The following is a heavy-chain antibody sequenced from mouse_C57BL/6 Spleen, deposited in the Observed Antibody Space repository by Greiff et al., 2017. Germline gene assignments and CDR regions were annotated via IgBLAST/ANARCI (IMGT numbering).Heavy chain of an antibody. V-gene: IGHV1-53*01. Sequence: QVQLQQPGTELVKPGASVKLSCKASGYTFTSYWMHWVKQRPGQGLEWIGNINPSNGGTNYNEKFKSKATLTVDKSSSTSYMQLSSLTSEDSAVYYCAKQLRLRLYAMDYWGQGTSVTVSS. J-gene: IGHJ4*01. D-gene: IGHD3-2*02. CDR1: GYTFTSYW. CDR3: AKQLRLRLYAMDY. CDR2: INPSNGGT.